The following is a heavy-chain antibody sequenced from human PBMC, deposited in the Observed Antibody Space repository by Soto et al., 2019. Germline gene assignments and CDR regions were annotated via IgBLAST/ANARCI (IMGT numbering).Heavy chain of an antibody. Sequence: SETLSLTCAVYGGSFSGYYWSWIRQPPGKGLEWIGEINHNGSTNYNPSLKRRVTISVDKSKNQFSLKLSSVTAADTAVYYCARFGGGMDVWGQGTTVTVS. CDR1: GGSFSGYY. V-gene: IGHV4-34*01. CDR3: ARFGGGMDV. D-gene: IGHD3-10*01. J-gene: IGHJ6*02. CDR2: INHNGST.